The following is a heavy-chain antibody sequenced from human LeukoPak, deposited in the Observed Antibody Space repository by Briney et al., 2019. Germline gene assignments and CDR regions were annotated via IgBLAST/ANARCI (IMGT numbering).Heavy chain of an antibody. V-gene: IGHV3-20*04. CDR3: ARASDTPMRVPLGDAFDI. J-gene: IGHJ3*02. Sequence: GRSLRLSCAASGFTFDDYGMSWVRQAPGKGLEWVSGINCNGVSTGYADSVKGRFTISRDNAKNSLYLQMNSLRAEDTALHYCARASDTPMRVPLGDAFDIWAQGTMVTVSS. CDR2: INCNGVST. CDR1: GFTFDDYG. D-gene: IGHD2-15*01.